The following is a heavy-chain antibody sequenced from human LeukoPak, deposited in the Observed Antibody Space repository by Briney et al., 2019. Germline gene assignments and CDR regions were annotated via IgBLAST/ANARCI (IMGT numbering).Heavy chain of an antibody. CDR1: GFTFSSYA. D-gene: IGHD3-10*01. CDR3: AKILGSATYYYGSGSYYPFDY. V-gene: IGHV3-23*01. CDR2: ISGCGGST. Sequence: GGSLRLSCAASGFTFSSYAMSWVRQAPGKGLEWVSAISGCGGSTYYADSVKGRFTISRDNSKNTLYLQMNSLRAEDTAVYYCAKILGSATYYYGSGSYYPFDYWGQGTLVTVSS. J-gene: IGHJ4*02.